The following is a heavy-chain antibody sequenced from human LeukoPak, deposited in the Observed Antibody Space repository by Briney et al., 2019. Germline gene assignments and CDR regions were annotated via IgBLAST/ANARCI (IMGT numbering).Heavy chain of an antibody. V-gene: IGHV3-9*01. D-gene: IGHD4-17*01. CDR2: ISWNSGSI. J-gene: IGHJ4*02. CDR1: GFTLSTSG. CDR3: AKDVRGDYALRY. Sequence: GGSLRLSCAASGFTLSTSGMHWVRQAPGKGLEWVSGISWNSGSIDYADSVKGRFTISRDNAKNSLYLQMNSLRAEDTALYYCAKDVRGDYALRYWGQGTLVTVSS.